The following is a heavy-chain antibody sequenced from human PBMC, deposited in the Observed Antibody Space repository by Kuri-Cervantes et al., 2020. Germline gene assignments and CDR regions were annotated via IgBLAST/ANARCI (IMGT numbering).Heavy chain of an antibody. CDR1: GGSISSSSYY. CDR2: IYYSGST. Sequence: SETLSLTCTVSGGSISSSSYYWGWIRQPPGKGLEWIGSIYYSGSTYYSPSLKSRVTISVDTSKNQFSLKLSSVTAADTALYYCARRKFNLLTGTNWFDLRCQGTLVTVSS. J-gene: IGHJ5*02. CDR3: ARRKFNLLTGTNWFDL. D-gene: IGHD3-9*01. V-gene: IGHV4-39*01.